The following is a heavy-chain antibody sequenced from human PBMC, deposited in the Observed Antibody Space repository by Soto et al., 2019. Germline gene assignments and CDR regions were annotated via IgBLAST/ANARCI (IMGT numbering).Heavy chain of an antibody. J-gene: IGHJ6*04. Sequence: GGSLRLSCAASRLTFSSYGMHWVRQAPGKGLEWVAVIWYDGSNKYYADSVKGRFTISRDNSKNTLYLQMNSRRAEDTAVYDCEGIGQGQGKGMAVGGKGTTVTVSS. CDR3: EGIGQGQGKGMAV. CDR2: IWYDGSNK. D-gene: IGHD3-10*01. V-gene: IGHV3-33*01. CDR1: RLTFSSYG.